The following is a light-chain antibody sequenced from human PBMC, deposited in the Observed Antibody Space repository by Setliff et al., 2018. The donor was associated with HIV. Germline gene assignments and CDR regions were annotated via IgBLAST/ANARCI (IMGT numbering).Light chain of an antibody. J-gene: IGLJ1*01. CDR1: SSDVGGYNY. V-gene: IGLV2-14*01. CDR2: EVR. CDR3: SSYASTNTLP. Sequence: QSALAQPASVSGSPGQSITISCTGTSSDVGGYNYVSWYQQHPGKAPKLMIYEVRNRPSGVSNRFSGSKSGNTASLTISGLRAEDEADYYCSSYASTNTLPFGTGTKV.